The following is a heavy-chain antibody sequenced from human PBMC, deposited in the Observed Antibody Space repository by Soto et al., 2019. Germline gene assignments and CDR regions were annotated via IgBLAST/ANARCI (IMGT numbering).Heavy chain of an antibody. CDR3: VKGYWKGDV. CDR2: INGRGGSI. Sequence: EVQLLESGGGLVQPGGSLRLSCAASGFTFITYAMNWVRQAPGNGLEWVSAINGRGGSIHYADSGKGRFTISRDNSKNTLYLQMNSLRDEDTAVYHCVKGYWKGDVWGQGTTVTVSS. V-gene: IGHV3-23*01. D-gene: IGHD1-1*01. CDR1: GFTFITYA. J-gene: IGHJ6*02.